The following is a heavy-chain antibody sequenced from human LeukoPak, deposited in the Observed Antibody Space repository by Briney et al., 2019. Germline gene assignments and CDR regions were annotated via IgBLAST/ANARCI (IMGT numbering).Heavy chain of an antibody. J-gene: IGHJ3*02. CDR2: ISSSSSYI. CDR3: ARPNWNDARLGAFNI. Sequence: GGSLRLSCAASGFTFSSYSMNWVRQAPGKGLEWVSYISSSSSYIYYADSVKGRFTISRDNSKNTLYLQMNSLRAEDTAVYYCARPNWNDARLGAFNIWGQGTMVTVSS. V-gene: IGHV3-21*05. CDR1: GFTFSSYS. D-gene: IGHD1-1*01.